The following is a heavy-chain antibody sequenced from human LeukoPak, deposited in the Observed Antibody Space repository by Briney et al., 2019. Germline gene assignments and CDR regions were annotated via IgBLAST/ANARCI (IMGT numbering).Heavy chain of an antibody. J-gene: IGHJ3*02. CDR1: GYTFTSYA. D-gene: IGHD3-10*01. CDR3: ARAHGSGSYYQGLDAFDI. CDR2: INAGSANT. Sequence: ASVKVSCKASGYTFTSYAIHWVRQAPGQRLEWMGWINAGSANTQYSQNFQGRVTIIRDTSARTAYMELSRLRSDDTAVYYCARAHGSGSYYQGLDAFDIWGQGTMVTVS. V-gene: IGHV1-3*01.